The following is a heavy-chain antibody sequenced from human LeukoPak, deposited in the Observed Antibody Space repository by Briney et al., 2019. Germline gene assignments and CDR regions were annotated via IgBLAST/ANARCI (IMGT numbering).Heavy chain of an antibody. D-gene: IGHD2-15*01. V-gene: IGHV3-53*01. CDR1: GFTVSSNY. Sequence: GGSLRLSCAASGFTVSSNYMSWVRQAPGKGLEWVSVIYSGGSTYYADSVKGRFAISRDNSKSTLYIQMNSLRAEDTAVYYCARVGCSGGSCYRLRYYMDVWGKGTTVTVSS. J-gene: IGHJ6*03. CDR2: IYSGGST. CDR3: ARVGCSGGSCYRLRYYMDV.